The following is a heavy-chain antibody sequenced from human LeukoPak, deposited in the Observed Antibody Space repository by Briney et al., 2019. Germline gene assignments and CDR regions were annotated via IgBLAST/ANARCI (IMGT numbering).Heavy chain of an antibody. CDR2: INPSGGST. CDR3: ASCSGGSCYPYYYYMDV. Sequence: ASVKVSCKASGYTFTSYYMHWVRQAPGQGLEWMGIINPSGGSTSYAQKFQGRVTMTRDTSTSTVYMELSSLRSEDTAVYYCASCSGGSCYPYYYYMDVWGKGTMVTVSS. J-gene: IGHJ6*03. V-gene: IGHV1-46*03. D-gene: IGHD2-15*01. CDR1: GYTFTSYY.